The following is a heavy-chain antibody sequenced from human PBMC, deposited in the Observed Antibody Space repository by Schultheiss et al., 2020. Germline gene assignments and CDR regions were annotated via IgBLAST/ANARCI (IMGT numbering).Heavy chain of an antibody. D-gene: IGHD5-18*01. CDR1: GFTFSSYA. Sequence: GGSLRFSCAASGFTFSSYAMNWVRQAPGKGLEWVSAISGSGDRIHYADSVKGRFTISRDNSKNTLYLQMNNLRAEDTAIYYCARDWLQLGTYYFDYWGQGTLVPVSS. CDR2: ISGSGDRI. CDR3: ARDWLQLGTYYFDY. V-gene: IGHV3-23*01. J-gene: IGHJ4*02.